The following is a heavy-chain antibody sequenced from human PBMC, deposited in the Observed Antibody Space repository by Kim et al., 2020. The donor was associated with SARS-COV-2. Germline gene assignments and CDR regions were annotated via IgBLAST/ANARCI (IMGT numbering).Heavy chain of an antibody. CDR1: GGSFSGYY. J-gene: IGHJ6*03. CDR2: INHSGST. D-gene: IGHD3-3*01. CDR3: ARGRYGGITIFGVVPGHYYMDV. Sequence: SETLSLTCAVYGGSFSGYYWSWIRQPPGKGLEWIGEINHSGSTNYNPSLKSRVTISVDTSKNQFSLKLSSVTAADTAVYYCARGRYGGITIFGVVPGHYYMDVWGRGGTVTVSS. V-gene: IGHV4-34*01.